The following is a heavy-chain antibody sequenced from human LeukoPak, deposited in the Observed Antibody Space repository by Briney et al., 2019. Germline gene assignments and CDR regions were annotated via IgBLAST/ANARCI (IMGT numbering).Heavy chain of an antibody. J-gene: IGHJ4*02. CDR1: GFTFSSYG. D-gene: IGHD1-26*01. CDR3: AGGKYFDY. CDR2: ISYDGSNK. Sequence: GGSLRLSCAASGFTFSSYGMHWVRRAPGKGLEWVAVISYDGSNKYYADSVKGRFTISRDNSKNTLYLQMNSLRAEDTAVYYCAGGKYFDYWGQGTLVTVSS. V-gene: IGHV3-30*03.